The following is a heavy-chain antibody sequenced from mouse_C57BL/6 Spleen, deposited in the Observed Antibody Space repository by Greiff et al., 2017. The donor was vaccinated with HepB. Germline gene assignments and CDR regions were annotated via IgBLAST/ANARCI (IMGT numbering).Heavy chain of an antibody. CDR2: IYPGSGST. Sequence: QVQLQQPGAELVKPGASVKMSCKASGYTFTSYWITWVKQRPGQGLEWIGDIYPGSGSTNYNEKFKSKATLTVDTSSSTAYMQLSSLTSEDSAVYYCARGDYYYGSSYGDYWGQGTTLTVSS. D-gene: IGHD1-1*01. CDR3: ARGDYYYGSSYGDY. J-gene: IGHJ2*01. V-gene: IGHV1-55*01. CDR1: GYTFTSYW.